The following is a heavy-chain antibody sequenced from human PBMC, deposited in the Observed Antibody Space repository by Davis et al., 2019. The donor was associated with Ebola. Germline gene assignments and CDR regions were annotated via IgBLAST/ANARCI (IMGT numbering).Heavy chain of an antibody. CDR2: IYPGDSDS. CDR3: ARQSHSRIAAAEDY. J-gene: IGHJ4*02. CDR1: GYSFSSYW. D-gene: IGHD6-13*01. Sequence: GESLKISCNGSGYSFSSYWIGWVRQMPGRGLEWMGIIYPGDSDSRYSPSFQGQVTISADKSISTAYLQWSSLKASDTAMYYCARQSHSRIAAAEDYWGQGTLVTVSS. V-gene: IGHV5-51*01.